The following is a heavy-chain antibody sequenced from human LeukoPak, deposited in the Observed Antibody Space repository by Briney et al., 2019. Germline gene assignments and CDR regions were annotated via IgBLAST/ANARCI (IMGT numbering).Heavy chain of an antibody. CDR2: ISYDGSNK. Sequence: GGSLRLSCAASGFTFSSYAMHWVRQAPGKGLEWVAVISYDGSNKYYADSVKGRFTISRDNSKNTLYLQMSSLRAEDTAVYYCARENDYNFDYWGQGTLVTVSS. D-gene: IGHD5-24*01. CDR3: ARENDYNFDY. CDR1: GFTFSSYA. V-gene: IGHV3-30*04. J-gene: IGHJ4*02.